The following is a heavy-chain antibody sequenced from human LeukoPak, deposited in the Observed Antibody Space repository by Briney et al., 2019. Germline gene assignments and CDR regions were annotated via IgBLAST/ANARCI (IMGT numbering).Heavy chain of an antibody. Sequence: SQTLSLTCTVSGGSISSGDYYWSWIRQPPGKGLEWIGYIYYSGSTNYNPSLKSRVTISVDTSKNQFSLKLSSVTAADTAVYYCARAPGMATILFDYWGQGTLVTVSS. V-gene: IGHV4-30-4*01. CDR2: IYYSGST. J-gene: IGHJ4*02. D-gene: IGHD5-24*01. CDR1: GGSISSGDYY. CDR3: ARAPGMATILFDY.